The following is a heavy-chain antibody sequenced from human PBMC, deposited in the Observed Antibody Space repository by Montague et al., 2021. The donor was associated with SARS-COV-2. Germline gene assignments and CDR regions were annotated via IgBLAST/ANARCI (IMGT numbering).Heavy chain of an antibody. D-gene: IGHD6-6*01. CDR3: ARSSGMAVRRPLDY. CDR2: IYHNGTS. Sequence: SETLSLTCAVSGGSISTSNWCNWVRQPPGKGLEWIGQIYHNGTSNYNPSLKSRVTISVDKSKNQFYLRLSSVTAADTAVYYCARSSGMAVRRPLDYWGQGTLVTVSS. J-gene: IGHJ4*02. V-gene: IGHV4-4*02. CDR1: GGSISTSNW.